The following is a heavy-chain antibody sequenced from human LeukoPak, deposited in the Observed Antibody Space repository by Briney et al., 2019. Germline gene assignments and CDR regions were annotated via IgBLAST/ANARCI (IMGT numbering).Heavy chain of an antibody. J-gene: IGHJ4*02. CDR1: GFTFSNYA. CDR3: AKRIAVAGGDFDY. Sequence: GGSLRLSCAASGFTFSNYAMGWVRQAPGKGLEWVSAISGSGNPTYYADSVKGRFTISRDNSKNTLYLQMNSLRAEDTALYYCAKRIAVAGGDFDYWGQGTLVTVSS. CDR2: ISGSGNPT. V-gene: IGHV3-23*01. D-gene: IGHD6-19*01.